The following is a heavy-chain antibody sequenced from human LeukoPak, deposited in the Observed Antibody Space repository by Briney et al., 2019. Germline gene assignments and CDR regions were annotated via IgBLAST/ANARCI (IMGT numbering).Heavy chain of an antibody. D-gene: IGHD5-18*01. Sequence: GGSLRLSCAASGFTFSSYSMNWVRQAPGKGLGWVSSISSSSSYIYYADSVKGRFTISRDNAKNSLYLQMNSLRAEDTAVYYCARDPSRIQLWLRVRYFDYWGQGTLVTVSS. CDR2: ISSSSSYI. CDR3: ARDPSRIQLWLRVRYFDY. J-gene: IGHJ4*02. CDR1: GFTFSSYS. V-gene: IGHV3-21*01.